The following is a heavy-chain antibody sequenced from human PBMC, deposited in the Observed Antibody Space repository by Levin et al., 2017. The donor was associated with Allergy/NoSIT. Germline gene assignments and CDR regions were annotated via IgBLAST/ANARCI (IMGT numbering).Heavy chain of an antibody. Sequence: GGSLRLSCAASGFTFSINCMYWVRHAPGKGLVWVSHINADGSSTIYADSVKGRFTISRDNAKNTLYLQMNSLRAEDTAVYYCVRDRGTPDAFNMWGQGTMVTVSS. CDR3: VRDRGTPDAFNM. J-gene: IGHJ3*02. CDR2: INADGSST. CDR1: GFTFSINC. D-gene: IGHD6-25*01. V-gene: IGHV3-74*01.